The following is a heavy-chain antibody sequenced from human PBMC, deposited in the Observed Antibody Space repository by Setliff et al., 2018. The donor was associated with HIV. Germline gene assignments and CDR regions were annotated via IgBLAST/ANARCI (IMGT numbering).Heavy chain of an antibody. CDR2: INPNSGGT. D-gene: IGHD6-19*01. Sequence: ASVKVSCKASGYTFTGYYMHWVRQAPGQGLEWMGRINPNSGGTNYAQKFQGRVTMTRDTSISTAYTELSRLRSDDTAVYYCARGVSVAGTEGVDAFDIWGQGTMVTVS. J-gene: IGHJ3*02. V-gene: IGHV1-2*06. CDR1: GYTFTGYY. CDR3: ARGVSVAGTEGVDAFDI.